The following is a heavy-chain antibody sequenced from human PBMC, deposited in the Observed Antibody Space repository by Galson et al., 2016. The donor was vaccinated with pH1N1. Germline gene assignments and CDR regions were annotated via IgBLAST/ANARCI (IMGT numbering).Heavy chain of an antibody. J-gene: IGHJ4*02. CDR2: IDWDDDK. D-gene: IGHD4-11*01. CDR1: GFSLSTSGMC. V-gene: IGHV2-70*01. Sequence: PALVKPTQTLTLTCTFSGFSLSTSGMCVSWIRQPPGKALEWLALIDWDDDKYYSTSLKTRLTISKDTSKNQVVLTMTNMDPVDTATYYCARDRRPFGDYSQDFDNWGQGTLVVVSS. CDR3: ARDRRPFGDYSQDFDN.